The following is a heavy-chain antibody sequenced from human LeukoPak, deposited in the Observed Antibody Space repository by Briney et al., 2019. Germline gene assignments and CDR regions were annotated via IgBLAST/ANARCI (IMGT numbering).Heavy chain of an antibody. J-gene: IGHJ4*02. D-gene: IGHD6-19*01. CDR3: ARDSSGWYDY. V-gene: IGHV4-59*08. Sequence: PSETLSLTCTVSGGSISSYYWSWIRQPPGKGLEWIGYIYYSGSTNYNPSLKSRVTISVDTSKNQFSLKLSSVTAADTAVYYCARDSSGWYDYWGQGTLVTVSS. CDR2: IYYSGST. CDR1: GGSISSYY.